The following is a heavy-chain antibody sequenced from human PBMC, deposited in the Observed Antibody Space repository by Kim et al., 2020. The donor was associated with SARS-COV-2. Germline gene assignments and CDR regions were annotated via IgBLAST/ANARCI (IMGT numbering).Heavy chain of an antibody. J-gene: IGHJ4*02. V-gene: IGHV3-7*01. D-gene: IGHD5-12*01. Sequence: GGSLRLSCAASGFTFSNYCMSWVRQAPGKGLEWVATIKYDGGDTYYGDSVKGRFTISRDNAKNTLYLHMNSLRAEDAAVYYCARSFLYSGYDCRDFWGQGTMVTVSS. CDR1: GFTFSNYC. CDR2: IKYDGGDT. CDR3: ARSFLYSGYDCRDF.